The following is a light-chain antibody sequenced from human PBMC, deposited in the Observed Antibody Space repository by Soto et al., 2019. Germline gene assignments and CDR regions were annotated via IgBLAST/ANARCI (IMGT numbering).Light chain of an antibody. CDR3: QQYNNWPTWT. CDR1: QSVGSN. Sequence: EIVVTQSASTLSVSPGERVTLSCRARQSVGSNLAWYQQKPGQAPRLLIYGASTRATGIPARFSGSGSETEFTLTISSLQAEDSAVYFCQQYNNWPTWTFGQGTKVDIK. CDR2: GAS. J-gene: IGKJ1*01. V-gene: IGKV3-15*01.